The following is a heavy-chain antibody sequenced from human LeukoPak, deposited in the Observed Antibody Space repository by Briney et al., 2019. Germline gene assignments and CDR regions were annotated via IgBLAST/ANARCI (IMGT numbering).Heavy chain of an antibody. D-gene: IGHD3-3*01. J-gene: IGHJ6*03. CDR3: ARRPEWPQGYYYYYMDV. CDR1: GGSISSYY. Sequence: SETLSLTCTVSGGSISSYYWSWIRQPPGKGLEWIGYIYYSGSTNYNPSLKSRVTISVDTSKNQFSLKLSSVTAADTAVYYCARRPEWPQGYYYYYMDVWGKGTTVTVSS. V-gene: IGHV4-59*12. CDR2: IYYSGST.